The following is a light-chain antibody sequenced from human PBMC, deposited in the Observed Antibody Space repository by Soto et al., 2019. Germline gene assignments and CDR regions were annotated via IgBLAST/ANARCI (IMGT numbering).Light chain of an antibody. J-gene: IGKJ2*01. CDR3: QRYNDFQYV. V-gene: IGKV1-5*03. CDR2: KAI. Sequence: DIHMTQSPSTLSASVGDRVTITCRASQSISTWLAWYQQKPGKAPKLLIYKAINLQSGVPSRFSGSGSGTEFSLTISGLQPDDFATYYCQRYNDFQYVFGQGTKPEMK. CDR1: QSISTW.